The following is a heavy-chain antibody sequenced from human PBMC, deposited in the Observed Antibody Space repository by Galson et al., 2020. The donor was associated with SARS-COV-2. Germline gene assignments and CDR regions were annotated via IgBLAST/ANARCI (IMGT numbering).Heavy chain of an antibody. CDR3: ARGRGAYDFWSGYFSYMDV. J-gene: IGHJ6*03. D-gene: IGHD3-3*01. V-gene: IGHV3-13*01. Sequence: GGSLRLSCAASGFTFSSYDMHWVRQATGKGLEWVSAIGTAGDTYYPGSVKGRFTISRENAKNSLYLQMNSLRAGDTAVYYCARGRGAYDFWSGYFSYMDVWGKGTTVTVSS. CDR1: GFTFSSYD. CDR2: IGTAGDT.